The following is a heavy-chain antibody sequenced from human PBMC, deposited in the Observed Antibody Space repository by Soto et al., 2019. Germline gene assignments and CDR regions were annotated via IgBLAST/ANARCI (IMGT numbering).Heavy chain of an antibody. D-gene: IGHD2-15*01. Sequence: GGSLRLSCAASGFTFSGSAMHWVRQASGKGLEWVGRIKRKDKSYATEYAASVKGRFTISRDDSKNTAYLQLNSLKPEDTAVYYCITLVYCSGGSCPRTNYYYYYMDVWGKGTTVTVSS. V-gene: IGHV3-73*01. CDR1: GFTFSGSA. J-gene: IGHJ6*03. CDR3: ITLVYCSGGSCPRTNYYYYYMDV. CDR2: IKRKDKSYAT.